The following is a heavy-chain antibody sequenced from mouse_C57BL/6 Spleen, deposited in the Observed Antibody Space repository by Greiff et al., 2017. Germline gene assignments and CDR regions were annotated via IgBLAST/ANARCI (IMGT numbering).Heavy chain of an antibody. J-gene: IGHJ3*01. CDR2: INPSNGGT. Sequence: QVQLQQPGTELVKPGASVKLSCKASGYTFTSYWMHWVKQRPGQGLEWIGNINPSNGGTNYNEKFKSKATLTVDKSSRTAYMQLSSLTSEDSAVYYCAQWGTDGPRFAYGGQGTLVTVSA. D-gene: IGHD2-14*01. CDR3: AQWGTDGPRFAY. V-gene: IGHV1-53*01. CDR1: GYTFTSYW.